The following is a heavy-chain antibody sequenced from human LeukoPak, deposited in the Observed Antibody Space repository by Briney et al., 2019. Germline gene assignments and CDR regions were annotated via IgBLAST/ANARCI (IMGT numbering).Heavy chain of an antibody. CDR1: GYTFTSDG. Sequence: ASVKVSCKASGYTFTSDGISGVRQAPGQGLEWMGWISAYNGNTNYAQKLQGRVTMTTDTSTSTAYMELRSLRSDDTAVYYCARDLRGRSYYDSSGYYPVAYWGQGTLVTVSS. D-gene: IGHD3-22*01. CDR3: ARDLRGRSYYDSSGYYPVAY. V-gene: IGHV1-18*01. CDR2: ISAYNGNT. J-gene: IGHJ4*02.